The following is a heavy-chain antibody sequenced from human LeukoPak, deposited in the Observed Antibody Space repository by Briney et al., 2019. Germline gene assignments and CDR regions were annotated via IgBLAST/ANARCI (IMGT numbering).Heavy chain of an antibody. CDR2: ISSGSGYI. J-gene: IGHJ4*02. D-gene: IGHD6-13*01. Sequence: GGSLRLSCAASGFTFSTYSMNWVRQAPGKGLEWVSSISSGSGYIFYADSVKGRFTISRDNAKNLLYLQMNSLRAEDTAVYYCARIPSGYSNRWYVDYWGQGTLVTVSS. CDR3: ARIPSGYSNRWYVDY. CDR1: GFTFSTYS. V-gene: IGHV3-21*01.